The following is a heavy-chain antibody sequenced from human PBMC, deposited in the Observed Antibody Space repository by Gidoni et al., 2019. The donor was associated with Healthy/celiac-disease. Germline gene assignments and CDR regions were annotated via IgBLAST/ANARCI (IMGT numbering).Heavy chain of an antibody. D-gene: IGHD6-13*01. J-gene: IGHJ5*02. CDR2: IFSNDEK. CDR3: ARIHSSSLLRFDP. Sequence: QVPLTESGPVLVKPTETLTLTCTVSGFSLSNARMGVSWIRQPPGKALEWLAHIFSNDEKSYSTSLKSRLTISKDTSKSQVVLTMTNMDPVDTATYYCARIHSSSLLRFDPWGQGTLVTVSS. CDR1: GFSLSNARMG. V-gene: IGHV2-26*01.